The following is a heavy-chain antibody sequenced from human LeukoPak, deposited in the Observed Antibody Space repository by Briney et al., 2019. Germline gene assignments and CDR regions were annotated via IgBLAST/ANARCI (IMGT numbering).Heavy chain of an antibody. V-gene: IGHV3-74*01. J-gene: IGHJ4*02. CDR1: GFTFSSFG. CDR3: ARDRDGNYYDSSGFDY. Sequence: GASLRLSCTASGFTFSSFGMSWVRQAPGKGLVWVSRINSDGSSTSYADSVKGRFTISRDNAKNTLYLQMNSLRAEDTAVYYCARDRDGNYYDSSGFDYWGQGTLVTVSS. CDR2: INSDGSST. D-gene: IGHD3-22*01.